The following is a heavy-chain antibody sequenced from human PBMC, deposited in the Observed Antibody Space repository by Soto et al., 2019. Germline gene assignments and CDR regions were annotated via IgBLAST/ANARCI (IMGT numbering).Heavy chain of an antibody. CDR1: GYKFSNYW. CDR2: IYPGDSDT. J-gene: IGHJ6*02. V-gene: IGHV5-51*01. D-gene: IGHD2-2*01. CDR3: ASHSTGLYYFGMDV. Sequence: PGESLKISCKASGYKFSNYWIGWVRQMPGKGLEWMGIIYPGDSDTRYSPSLQGQVTISADKSIDTAYLQWDTLKASDTAMYYCASHSTGLYYFGMDVWGQGTTVTVSS.